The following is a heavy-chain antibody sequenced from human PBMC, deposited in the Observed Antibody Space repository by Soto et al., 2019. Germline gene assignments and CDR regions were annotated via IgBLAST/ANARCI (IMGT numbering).Heavy chain of an antibody. CDR2: INPNAGDS. CDR3: ARSAFGVTQGIGRAFDV. CDR1: GYTFTAFY. D-gene: IGHD3-3*01. Sequence: QVQLVQSGAEVKKPGTSVKVSCKTSGYTFTAFYIHWVRQAPGQGLEWLGWINPNAGDSKSPQRFQGSVTLTRETCANTAYLELSGLTSADAAVYFCARSAFGVTQGIGRAFDVWGPGTIVDVS. V-gene: IGHV1-2*04. J-gene: IGHJ3*01.